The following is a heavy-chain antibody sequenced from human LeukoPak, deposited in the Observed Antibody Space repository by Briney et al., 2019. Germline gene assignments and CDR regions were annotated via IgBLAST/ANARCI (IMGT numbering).Heavy chain of an antibody. J-gene: IGHJ4*02. V-gene: IGHV1-18*01. Sequence: ASVTVSCKASGYTFTSYGISWVRQAPGQGLERMGWISAYNGNTNYAQKLQGRVTITTDTSTSTAHMELRSLRSDDTAVYYCARATTHYYGSGSYSYWGQGTLVTVSS. CDR3: ARATTHYYGSGSYSY. CDR1: GYTFTSYG. D-gene: IGHD3-10*01. CDR2: ISAYNGNT.